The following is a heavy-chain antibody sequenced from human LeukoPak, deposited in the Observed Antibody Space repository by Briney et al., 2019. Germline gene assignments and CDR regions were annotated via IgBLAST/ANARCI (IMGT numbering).Heavy chain of an antibody. D-gene: IGHD3-22*01. CDR1: GYTFTSYG. CDR3: ARDRRYYYDSSGYYYYYFDY. CDR2: IIPIFGTA. J-gene: IGHJ4*02. V-gene: IGHV1-69*05. Sequence: SVKVSCKASGYTFTSYGITWVRQAPGQGLEWMGGIIPIFGTANYAQKFQGRVTITTDESTSTAYMELSSLRSEDTAVYYCARDRRYYYDSSGYYYYYFDYWGQGTLVTVSS.